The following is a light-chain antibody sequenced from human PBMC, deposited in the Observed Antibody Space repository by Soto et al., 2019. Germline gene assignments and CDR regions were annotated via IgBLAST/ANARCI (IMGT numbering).Light chain of an antibody. V-gene: IGKV3-11*01. Sequence: EIVLTQSPATLYLSPGERAALSCRASQSVSSYLAWYQQKPGQAPRLLIYDASKRATGIPARFSGSGSGTDFTLTISSLEPADFAVYFCQQRSNWPSTFGGGTKVEI. CDR1: QSVSSY. CDR2: DAS. J-gene: IGKJ4*01. CDR3: QQRSNWPST.